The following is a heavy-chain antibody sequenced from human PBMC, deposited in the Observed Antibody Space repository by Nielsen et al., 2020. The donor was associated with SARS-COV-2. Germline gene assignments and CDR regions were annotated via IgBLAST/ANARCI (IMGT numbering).Heavy chain of an antibody. CDR2: IYPRDSDT. CDR1: GYSFTSYW. J-gene: IGHJ5*02. D-gene: IGHD2-2*01. V-gene: IGHV5-51*01. CDR3: ARATYCSSTNCYVGFDP. Sequence: GESLKISCKGSGYSFTSYWVGWVRQMPGKGLEWMGVIYPRDSDTRYSPSFQGQVTISADKSISTAYLQWSGLKASDSAMYYCARATYCSSTNCYVGFDPWGQGTLVTVSS.